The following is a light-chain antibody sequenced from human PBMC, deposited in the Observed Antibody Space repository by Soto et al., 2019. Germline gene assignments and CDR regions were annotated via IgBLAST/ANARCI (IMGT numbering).Light chain of an antibody. V-gene: IGKV2-28*01. CDR2: LGS. Sequence: EIVMTQSQLSLHVTPGEPASISCRSSQSLLHSDGFIYLDWYLQKPGQSPQLLIYLGSNRASGVPERFSGSGSGTDFKLKISRVEAEDVGVYYCMQALQTWTFGQGTKVEIK. CDR3: MQALQTWT. J-gene: IGKJ1*01. CDR1: QSLLHSDGFIY.